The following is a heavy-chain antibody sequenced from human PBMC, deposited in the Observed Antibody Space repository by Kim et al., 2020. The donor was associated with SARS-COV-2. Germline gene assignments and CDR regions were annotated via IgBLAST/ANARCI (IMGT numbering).Heavy chain of an antibody. Sequence: KYYGDPVKGRCTISRDNAKNSLYLQMNSLRAEDTAVYYCAREAGAYHFDYWGQGTLVTVSS. V-gene: IGHV3-7*01. CDR3: AREAGAYHFDY. J-gene: IGHJ4*02. CDR2: K. D-gene: IGHD1-26*01.